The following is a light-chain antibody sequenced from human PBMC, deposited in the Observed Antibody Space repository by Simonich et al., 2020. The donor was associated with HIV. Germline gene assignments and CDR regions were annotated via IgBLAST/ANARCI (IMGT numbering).Light chain of an antibody. CDR3: CSYAGVNTVI. V-gene: IGLV2-23*01. CDR1: SADVGSYNL. CDR2: EGA. J-gene: IGLJ2*01. Sequence: QSALTQPASVSGSPGQSITISCTGTSADVGSYNLGSWYQQHPGKAPKLMIYEGAKRPSGVSNRFSGSKSGNTASLTISGLQAEDEADYFCCSYAGVNTVIFGGGTKLTVL.